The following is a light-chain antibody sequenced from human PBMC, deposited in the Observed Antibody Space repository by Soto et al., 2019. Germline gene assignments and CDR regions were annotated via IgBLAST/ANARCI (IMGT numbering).Light chain of an antibody. CDR2: ATS. V-gene: IGKV3-11*01. CDR1: QSIGNY. Sequence: EIVLTQSPGTLSLSPGERATLSCRATQSIGNYLAWYQQKPGQAHRLLIYATSSRATGIQARFSGSGSGTDFTLTIRSLEPEDFAVYYCKQRSSWPFTFGPGTKVDIK. J-gene: IGKJ3*01. CDR3: KQRSSWPFT.